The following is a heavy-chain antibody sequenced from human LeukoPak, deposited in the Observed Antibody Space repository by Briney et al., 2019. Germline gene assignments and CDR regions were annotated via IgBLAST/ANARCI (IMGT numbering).Heavy chain of an antibody. Sequence: LVASVKVSCKASGYTFTSYDINWVRQAPGQGLEWMGWMNPNSGNTGYAQKFQGRVTMTRNTSISTAYMELSSLRSEDTAVYYCARARGYDYVWGSYRPNWFDPWGQGTLVTVSS. D-gene: IGHD3-16*02. CDR1: GYTFTSYD. J-gene: IGHJ5*02. CDR2: MNPNSGNT. CDR3: ARARGYDYVWGSYRPNWFDP. V-gene: IGHV1-8*01.